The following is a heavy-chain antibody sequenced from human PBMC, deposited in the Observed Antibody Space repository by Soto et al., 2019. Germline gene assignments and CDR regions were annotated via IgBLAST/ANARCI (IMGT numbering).Heavy chain of an antibody. CDR1: GGSISSGGYS. V-gene: IGHV4-30-2*01. J-gene: IGHJ4*02. Sequence: QLQLQESGSGLVKPSQTLSLTCAVSGGSISSGGYSWSWIRQPPGKGLEWIGYIYHSGSTYYNPARERRVTLSVDRSKNQFALKLSSVTAADTAVYYCARGPPCLYWGQGTLVTVSS. CDR2: IYHSGST. CDR3: ARGPPCLY.